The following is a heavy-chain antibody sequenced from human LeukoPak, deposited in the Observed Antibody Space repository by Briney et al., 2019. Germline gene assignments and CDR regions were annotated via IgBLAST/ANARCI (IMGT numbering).Heavy chain of an antibody. D-gene: IGHD3-10*01. CDR2: IKQDGSEQ. J-gene: IGHJ4*02. CDR3: ARDISGGY. Sequence: QPGGSLRLSCAASGFMLSSHWMSWVRQAPGKGLEWVANIKQDGSEQYYVDSVEGRFTISRDNAKNSLFLQMNSLRAEDTAVYYCARDISGGYWGQGTLVTVSS. CDR1: GFMLSSHW. V-gene: IGHV3-7*01.